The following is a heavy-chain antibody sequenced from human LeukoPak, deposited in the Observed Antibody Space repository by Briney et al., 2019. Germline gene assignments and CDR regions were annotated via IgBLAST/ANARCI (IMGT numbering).Heavy chain of an antibody. CDR1: GFSFNNAW. J-gene: IGHJ5*02. CDR3: TTLWFGESTFVNP. Sequence: GGSLRLSCTASGFSFNNAWMSCVRQAPGKGLEWVGRIKSETDGGTTDYAAPVKGRFTISRDDSKNTLYLQMNSLKTEDTAVYYCTTLWFGESTFVNPWGQGTLVTVSS. CDR2: IKSETDGGTT. D-gene: IGHD3-10*01. V-gene: IGHV3-15*01.